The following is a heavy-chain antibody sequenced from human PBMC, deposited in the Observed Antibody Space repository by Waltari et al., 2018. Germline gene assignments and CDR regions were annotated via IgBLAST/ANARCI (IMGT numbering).Heavy chain of an antibody. D-gene: IGHD3-16*01. CDR3: ARETLRRFGFYY. J-gene: IGHJ4*02. CDR2: INHSGST. Sequence: QVQLQQWGAGLLKPSETLSLTCAVYGGSFSGYYWSWIRQPPGKGLEWIGEINHSGSTNYNPSLKSRGTISGDTAKNQFSLKLSSVTAADTAVYYCARETLRRFGFYYWGQGTLVTVSS. V-gene: IGHV4-34*01. CDR1: GGSFSGYY.